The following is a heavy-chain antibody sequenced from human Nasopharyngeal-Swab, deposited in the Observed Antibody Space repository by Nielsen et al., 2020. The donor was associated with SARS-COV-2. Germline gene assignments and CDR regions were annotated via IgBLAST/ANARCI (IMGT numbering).Heavy chain of an antibody. CDR3: ARGTLATVTTWGEY. V-gene: IGHV1-69*01. J-gene: IGHJ4*02. Sequence: WVRQAPSQGLEWMGGIIPIFGTANYAQKFQGRVTVTADESTSTAYMELSSLRSEDTAVYYYARGTLATVTTWGEYWGQGTLVTVSS. CDR2: IIPIFGTA. D-gene: IGHD4-17*01.